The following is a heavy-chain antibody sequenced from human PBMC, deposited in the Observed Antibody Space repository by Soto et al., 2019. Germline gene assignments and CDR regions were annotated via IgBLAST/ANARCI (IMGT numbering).Heavy chain of an antibody. CDR2: IYPSCGSI. V-gene: IGHV1-46*01. D-gene: IGHD5-18*01. CDR1: EYTFTSSY. Sequence: ASVNVSCKASEYTFTSSYIHWVRQAPGPGLEWMGIIYPSCGSINYAQKFQGRVTITADESTSTAYMELSSLRSEDTAVYYCARDRRGYSYGYSAAFDIWGQGTMVTV. J-gene: IGHJ3*02. CDR3: ARDRRGYSYGYSAAFDI.